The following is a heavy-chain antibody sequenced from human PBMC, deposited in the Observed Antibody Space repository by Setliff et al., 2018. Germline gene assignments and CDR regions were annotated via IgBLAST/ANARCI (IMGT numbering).Heavy chain of an antibody. J-gene: IGHJ4*02. CDR1: GVSLSASGVG. Sequence: SGPTLVNPTETLTLTCSLSGVSLSASGVGVGWIRQPPGKALEWLALMFWNGGERCNPSLSSRLSIAKDTSRNEVVLTLINLDPLDTATYYCAHRQLGSAAAGASFDFWGRGTLVTVSS. D-gene: IGHD6-13*01. CDR2: MFWNGGE. CDR3: AHRQLGSAAAGASFDF. V-gene: IGHV2-5*01.